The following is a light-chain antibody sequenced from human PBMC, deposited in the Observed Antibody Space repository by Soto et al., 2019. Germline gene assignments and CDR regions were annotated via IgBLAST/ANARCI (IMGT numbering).Light chain of an antibody. CDR2: KAS. V-gene: IGKV1-5*03. CDR1: QTISSW. Sequence: DIQMTQSPSTLSGSVGDRVTITCRASQTISSWLAWYQQKPGKAPKLLIYKASTLKSGVPSRFSGSGSGTEFTLTISSLQADDFATYYYQHYNSYSEAFGQGTKLELK. CDR3: QHYNSYSEA. J-gene: IGKJ1*01.